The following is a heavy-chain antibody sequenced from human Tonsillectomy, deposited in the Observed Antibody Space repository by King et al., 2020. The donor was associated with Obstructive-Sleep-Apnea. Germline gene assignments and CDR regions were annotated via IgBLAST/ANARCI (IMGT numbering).Heavy chain of an antibody. CDR1: GYSFTNYW. J-gene: IGHJ4*02. CDR2: IYPGDSNS. CDR3: ARRDENYDILTGYLPGGFDY. V-gene: IGHV5-51*01. D-gene: IGHD3-9*01. Sequence: EVQLVQSGAEVKKPGESLKISCKGSGYSFTNYWIAWVRQIPGKGLEWMGIIYPGDSNSRYSPSFQGQVTISADTSISTAYLQWSSLKASDTAMYYCARRDENYDILTGYLPGGFDYWGQGTLVTVSS.